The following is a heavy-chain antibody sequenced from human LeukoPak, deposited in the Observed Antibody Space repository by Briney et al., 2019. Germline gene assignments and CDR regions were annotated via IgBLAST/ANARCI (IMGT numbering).Heavy chain of an antibody. D-gene: IGHD2-15*01. CDR1: GFTFSTYA. J-gene: IGHJ6*04. V-gene: IGHV3-23*01. Sequence: GGSLRLSCVGYGFTFSTYAMNWVRQPPGKGLDWVSDIIESAARKYYADSVKGRFTITRYNSKNTVYLQMNRLRAEDTAVYVCARDLLDIVVVVAATPDYYYYGRDVWGKGTTVTVSS. CDR2: IIESAARK. CDR3: ARDLLDIVVVVAATPDYYYYGRDV.